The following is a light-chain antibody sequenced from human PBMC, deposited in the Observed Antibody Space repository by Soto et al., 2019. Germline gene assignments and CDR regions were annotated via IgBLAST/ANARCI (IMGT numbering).Light chain of an antibody. CDR3: QQRSSWPRT. J-gene: IGKJ1*01. CDR2: DAS. Sequence: PGERATFSCRATQSVDNYLAWYQQKPGRAPRLLIYDASTRATGIPARFSGSGSGTDFTLTISSLEPEDFAVYYCQQRSSWPRTFGQGTKVEIK. V-gene: IGKV3-11*01. CDR1: QSVDNY.